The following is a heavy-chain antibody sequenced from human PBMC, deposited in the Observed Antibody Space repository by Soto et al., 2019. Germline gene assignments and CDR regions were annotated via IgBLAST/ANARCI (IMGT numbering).Heavy chain of an antibody. CDR1: GFTFSSYA. CDR2: ISYDGGNK. CDR3: ARGDYYDSSGPFSDAFNI. D-gene: IGHD3-22*01. Sequence: LRLSCAASGFTFSSYAMHWVRQAPGKGLEWVAVISYDGGNKYYADSVKGRFTISRDNAKNTLYLQMNSLRAEDTAVYYCARGDYYDSSGPFSDAFNIWGQG. V-gene: IGHV3-30-3*01. J-gene: IGHJ3*02.